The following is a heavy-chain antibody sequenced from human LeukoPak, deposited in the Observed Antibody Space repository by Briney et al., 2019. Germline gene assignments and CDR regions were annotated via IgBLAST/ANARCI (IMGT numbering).Heavy chain of an antibody. CDR1: GFTFSTYA. D-gene: IGHD6-19*01. J-gene: IGHJ4*02. CDR3: AKSIAVAGGSDY. CDR2: ISGTGATT. V-gene: IGHV3-23*01. Sequence: GGSLRLSCAASGFTFSTYAMSWVRQAPGKGLEWVSGISGTGATTYYADSVKGRFTFSRDNSKNTLYLQMNSLRAEDTAVYYCAKSIAVAGGSDYWGQGTLVTVSS.